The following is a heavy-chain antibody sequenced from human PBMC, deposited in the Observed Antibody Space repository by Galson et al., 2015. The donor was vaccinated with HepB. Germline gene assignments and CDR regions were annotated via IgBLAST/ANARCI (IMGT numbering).Heavy chain of an antibody. CDR1: GLSFSTSA. CDR2: IGHRGGAI. J-gene: IGHJ5*02. Sequence: SLRLSCAASGLSFSTSAMSWVRQAPGERLEWVSTIGHRGGAIFYADSVKGRFTISRDNAKKSLYLQMNNLRAEDTAVYYCARDYYGSGSYGRFDPWGQGTLVTVSS. V-gene: IGHV3-23*01. CDR3: ARDYYGSGSYGRFDP. D-gene: IGHD3-10*01.